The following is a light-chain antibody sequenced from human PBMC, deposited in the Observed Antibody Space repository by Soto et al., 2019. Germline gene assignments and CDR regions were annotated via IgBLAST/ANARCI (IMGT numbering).Light chain of an antibody. CDR1: SGHSSYA. J-gene: IGLJ2*01. CDR3: TSYTRGDSVV. Sequence: QLVLTQPPSASASLGASVKLTCTLSSGHSSYAIAWHQKQPEKGPRYLMDLNNDGSHTKGDGIPDRFSGSSSGAERYLIISRPPCENEGDNYSTSYTRGDSVVFGGGTTLT. CDR2: LNNDGSH. V-gene: IGLV4-69*01.